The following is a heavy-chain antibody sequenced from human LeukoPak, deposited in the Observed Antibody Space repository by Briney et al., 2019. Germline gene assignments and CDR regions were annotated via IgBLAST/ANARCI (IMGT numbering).Heavy chain of an antibody. CDR2: NSQSGYT. V-gene: IGHV4-59*11. CDR1: GGAISDHY. Sequence: PSETLSLTCAVCGGAISDHYWNWLRQPPGKGLEWIGYNSQSGYTSYKPSLKSRLTIGVDTSTSQVSLKLSSVSAADTAVYYCARRGDSSGWSFWFDSWGQGALVIVSS. D-gene: IGHD6-13*01. CDR3: ARRGDSSGWSFWFDS. J-gene: IGHJ5*01.